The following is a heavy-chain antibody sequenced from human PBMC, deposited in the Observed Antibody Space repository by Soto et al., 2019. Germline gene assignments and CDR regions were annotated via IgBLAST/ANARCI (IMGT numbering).Heavy chain of an antibody. CDR1: GGSISSGGYS. CDR3: ARGGYYGDSPGGRAFDY. D-gene: IGHD4-17*01. CDR2: IYHSGST. Sequence: SSETLSLTCAVSGGSISSGGYSWSWIRQPPGKGLEWIGYIYHSGSTYYNPSLKSRVTISVDRSKNQFSLKLSSVTAADTAVYYCARGGYYGDSPGGRAFDYWGQGTLVTVSS. V-gene: IGHV4-30-2*01. J-gene: IGHJ4*02.